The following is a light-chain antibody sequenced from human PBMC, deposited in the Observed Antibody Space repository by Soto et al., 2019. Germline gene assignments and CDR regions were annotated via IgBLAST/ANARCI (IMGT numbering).Light chain of an antibody. CDR3: SSYTSSSTPVV. V-gene: IGLV2-14*01. CDR2: EVS. Sequence: ALTQPASVSGSPGQSITISCTGTSSDVGGYNYVSWYQQHPGKAPKLMIYEVSNRPSGVSNRFSGSKSGNTASLTTSGLQAEDEADYYCSSYTSSSTPVVFGGGTQLTVL. J-gene: IGLJ2*01. CDR1: SSDVGGYNY.